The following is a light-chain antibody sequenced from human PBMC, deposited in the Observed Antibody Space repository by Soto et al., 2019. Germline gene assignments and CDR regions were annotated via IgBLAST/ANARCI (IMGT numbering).Light chain of an antibody. CDR3: QQYNSYWT. CDR1: QSISSW. Sequence: DIQMTQSPSTLSASVGDRVTITCRASQSISSWLAWYQQKPGKAPKLLIYDASSLESGVPSRFSGSGSGTVFTLTFSSLQPDDFATYYCQQYNSYWTFGQGTKVDI. V-gene: IGKV1-5*01. J-gene: IGKJ1*01. CDR2: DAS.